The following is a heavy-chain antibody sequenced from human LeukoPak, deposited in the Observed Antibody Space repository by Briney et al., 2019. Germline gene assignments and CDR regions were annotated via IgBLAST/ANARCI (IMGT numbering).Heavy chain of an antibody. J-gene: IGHJ4*02. CDR3: ARCTTGMTFCSLRGIKKSREIDF. CDR2: INWNGGSI. D-gene: IGHD1-1*01. CDR1: GFTFDDYG. Sequence: PGGSLRLSCAASGFTFDDYGMSWVRQVPGKGLEWVSSINWNGGSIGYGDSVKGRFTISRDNAKNSLYLQMNSLRAEDTAVDYCARCTTGMTFCSLRGIKKSREIDFWGQGTLVTVSS. V-gene: IGHV3-20*04.